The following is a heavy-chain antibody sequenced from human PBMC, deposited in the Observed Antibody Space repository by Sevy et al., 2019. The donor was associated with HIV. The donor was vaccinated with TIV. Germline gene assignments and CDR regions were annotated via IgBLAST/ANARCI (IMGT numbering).Heavy chain of an antibody. J-gene: IGHJ1*01. D-gene: IGHD2-21*01. V-gene: IGHV3-21*01. CDR2: ISSSSSYI. CDR3: ARDARNASVWLGLFQH. Sequence: GGSLRLSCAASGFTFSSYSMNWVRQAPGMGLEWVSSISSSSSYIYYADSVKGRFTISRDNAKNSLYLQMNSLRAEDTAVYYCARDARNASVWLGLFQHWGQGTLVTVSS. CDR1: GFTFSSYS.